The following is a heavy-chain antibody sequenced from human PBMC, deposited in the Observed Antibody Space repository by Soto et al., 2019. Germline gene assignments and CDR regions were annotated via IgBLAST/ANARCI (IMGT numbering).Heavy chain of an antibody. D-gene: IGHD1-26*01. J-gene: IGHJ4*02. Sequence: EVQLLESGGGLVQPGGPLGLSCPPFGFTFTAYAMRGVRQAPVKGLEWFSAIGGSGGSTYYADSVKGRFTISRDNSKNTLYLQMNSLRAEDTAVYYCARRGSGSYYDYWGQGTLVTVSS. CDR1: GFTFTAYA. CDR3: ARRGSGSYYDY. V-gene: IGHV3-23*01. CDR2: IGGSGGST.